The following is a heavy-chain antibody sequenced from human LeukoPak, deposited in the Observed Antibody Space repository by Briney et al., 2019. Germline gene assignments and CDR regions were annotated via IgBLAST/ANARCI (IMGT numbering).Heavy chain of an antibody. CDR1: GFTFSSYW. CDR2: IKQDGSEK. J-gene: IGHJ4*02. D-gene: IGHD2-2*01. Sequence: PGGSLRLSCAASGFTFSSYWMSWVRQAPGKGLEWVANIKQDGSEKYYVDSVKGRFTISRDNAKNSLYLQMSSLRAEDTAVYYCARGPQGYCSTTSCFNDYWGQGTLVTVSS. V-gene: IGHV3-7*01. CDR3: ARGPQGYCSTTSCFNDY.